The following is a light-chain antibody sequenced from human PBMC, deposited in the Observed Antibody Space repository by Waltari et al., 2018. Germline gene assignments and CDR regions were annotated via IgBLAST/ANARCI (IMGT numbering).Light chain of an antibody. V-gene: IGKV1-5*03. CDR2: KAS. J-gene: IGKJ5*01. CDR3: QQYHTYVT. Sequence: DIQMTQSPASLSAFVGDTVSITCRASQSISDWLAWYQQKPGKAPKLLISKASNLESGVPSRFSGRGSGTEFTLTISGLQPDDFATYHCQQYHTYVTFGQGTRLEVK. CDR1: QSISDW.